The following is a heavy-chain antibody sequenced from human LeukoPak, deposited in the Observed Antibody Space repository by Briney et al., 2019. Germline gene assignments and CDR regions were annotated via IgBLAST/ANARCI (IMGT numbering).Heavy chain of an antibody. CDR2: ISYDGSNK. CDR1: GFTFSSYA. CDR3: ARDPDRLLWFGELCGLDY. J-gene: IGHJ4*02. V-gene: IGHV3-30*04. D-gene: IGHD3-10*01. Sequence: GGSLRLSCAASGFTFSSYAMHWVRQAPGKGLEWVAVISYDGSNKYYADSVKGRLTISRDNSKNTLYLQMNSLRAEDTAVYYCARDPDRLLWFGELCGLDYWGQGTLVTVSS.